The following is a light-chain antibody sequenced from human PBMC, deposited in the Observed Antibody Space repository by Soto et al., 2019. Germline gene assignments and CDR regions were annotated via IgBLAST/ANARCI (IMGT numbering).Light chain of an antibody. Sequence: DIQMTQSPSSLSASVGDRVTITCRASQTIATYLNWYQQTPGKAPKLLIYTASTLQSGVPSRFCGSGSGTDFTLTISSLQPEDFATFYCQQSYNTPLTFGGGTKVEI. J-gene: IGKJ4*01. CDR1: QTIATY. CDR2: TAS. CDR3: QQSYNTPLT. V-gene: IGKV1-39*01.